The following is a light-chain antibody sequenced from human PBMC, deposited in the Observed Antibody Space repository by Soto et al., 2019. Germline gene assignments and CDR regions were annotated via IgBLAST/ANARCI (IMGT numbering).Light chain of an antibody. Sequence: QSALTQPASVSGSPGQSITISCTGTSSDVGGYNSVSWYQQHPGKAPKLMIFDVSNRPSGVSNRFSGSKSGNTASLTISALQAEDEADYYCSSYTSSITDVFGAGTKLTVL. CDR1: SSDVGGYNS. CDR2: DVS. V-gene: IGLV2-14*01. J-gene: IGLJ1*01. CDR3: SSYTSSITDV.